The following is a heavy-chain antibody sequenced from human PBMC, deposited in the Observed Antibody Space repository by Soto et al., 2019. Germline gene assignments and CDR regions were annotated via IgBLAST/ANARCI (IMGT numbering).Heavy chain of an antibody. Sequence: EVQLVESGGGXXXXGGXXXLSCAASGFXXXXXYMVWVRQAPGRGLEWVANINQDGSAKYYVDSVKGRFTISRDNAKSSLYLQINSLRAEDTATYYCGRGFGGTHWGQGSLVTVSS. CDR3: GRGFGGTH. V-gene: IGHV3-7*05. CDR1: GFXXXXXY. J-gene: IGHJ4*02. CDR2: INQDGSAK. D-gene: IGHD2-15*01.